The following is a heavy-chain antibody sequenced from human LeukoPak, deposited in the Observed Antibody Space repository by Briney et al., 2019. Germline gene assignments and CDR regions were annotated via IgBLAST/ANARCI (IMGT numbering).Heavy chain of an antibody. J-gene: IGHJ4*02. D-gene: IGHD1-1*01. CDR1: GFSVGYNY. Sequence: GGSLRLSCAASGFSVGYNYVSWVRQAPGKGPEWVSVIYSGGSGGRIYYADSVKGRFTTSRDNSTNTLYLQMNSLKAEDTAVYYCTRGNGQMGYYFDYWGQGTLVTVSS. CDR2: IYSGGSGGRI. V-gene: IGHV3-53*01. CDR3: TRGNGQMGYYFDY.